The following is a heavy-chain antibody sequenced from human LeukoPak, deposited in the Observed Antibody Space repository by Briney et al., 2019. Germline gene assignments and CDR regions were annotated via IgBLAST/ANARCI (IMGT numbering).Heavy chain of an antibody. J-gene: IGHJ4*02. CDR3: ARGEAFCDY. CDR1: RFSFSTYW. CDR2: IKQDGSEK. V-gene: IGHV3-7*05. Sequence: SGGSLRLSCAASRFSFSTYWMSWVRQAPGKGLEWVANIKQDGSEKYYVDSVKGRFTISRDDAQNSLYLQMNSLTPEDTAVYFCARGEAFCDYWGQGALVTVSS.